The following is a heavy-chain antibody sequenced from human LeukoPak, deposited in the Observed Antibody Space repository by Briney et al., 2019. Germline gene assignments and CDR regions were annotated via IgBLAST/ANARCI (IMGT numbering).Heavy chain of an antibody. Sequence: GESLKISCKGSGYSFTSYWIGWVRQMPGKGLEWVGIIYPGDSDTRYSPSFQGQVTISADKSISTAYLQWSSLKASDTAMYYCATPTIAVAGTWGAFDIWGQGTMVTVSS. V-gene: IGHV5-51*01. CDR1: GYSFTSYW. D-gene: IGHD6-19*01. J-gene: IGHJ3*02. CDR3: ATPTIAVAGTWGAFDI. CDR2: IYPGDSDT.